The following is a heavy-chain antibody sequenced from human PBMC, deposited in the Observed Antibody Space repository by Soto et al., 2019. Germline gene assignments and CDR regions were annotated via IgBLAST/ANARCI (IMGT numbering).Heavy chain of an antibody. CDR3: ASVTFGGVVLAH. CDR2: IYFNGNT. D-gene: IGHD3-16*01. J-gene: IGHJ4*02. CDR1: ADSFSKYY. Sequence: SETLSLTCTVSADSFSKYYWTWIRQPPGGGLEWIGYIYFNGNTIYNTSLKGRVTISRDTSKKQFSLNLSSVTAADTAVYYCASVTFGGVVLAHWGQGTRVTVSS. V-gene: IGHV4-59*01.